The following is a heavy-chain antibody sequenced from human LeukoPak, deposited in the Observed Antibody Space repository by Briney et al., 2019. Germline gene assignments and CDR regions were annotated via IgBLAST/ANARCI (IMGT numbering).Heavy chain of an antibody. V-gene: IGHV3-30-3*01. D-gene: IGHD2-2*01. CDR3: TRAASDCSSTSCFTRYFQH. Sequence: GGSLRLSCAASGFTFSSYAMHWVRQAPGKGLEWVAVILNDGSNKYYADSVKGRFTISRDNSKNTLYLQMNSLRAEDTAVYYCTRAASDCSSTSCFTRYFQHWGQGTLVTVSS. J-gene: IGHJ1*01. CDR1: GFTFSSYA. CDR2: ILNDGSNK.